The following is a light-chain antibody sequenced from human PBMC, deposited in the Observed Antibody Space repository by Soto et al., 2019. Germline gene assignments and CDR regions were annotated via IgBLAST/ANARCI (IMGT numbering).Light chain of an antibody. CDR3: QQYGSSPRT. V-gene: IGKV3-20*01. J-gene: IGKJ1*01. CDR1: QSVSSSY. CDR2: VAS. Sequence: EIVLTQSPGTLSLSPVYTSTLSCRASQSVSSSYLAWYQQKPGQAPRLLIYVASIRATGIPDRFSGSGSGTDYTLTINRLEPEDLAVYYCQQYGSSPRTFGQGTKVQNK.